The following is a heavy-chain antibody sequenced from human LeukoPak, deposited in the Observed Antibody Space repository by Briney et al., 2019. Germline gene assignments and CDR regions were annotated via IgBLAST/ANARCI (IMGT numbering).Heavy chain of an antibody. CDR2: ISGSGYNS. J-gene: IGHJ3*02. D-gene: IGHD3-3*01. CDR1: GFTFSSYA. CDR3: AKWMVRRDFWSGAFDI. V-gene: IGHV3-23*01. Sequence: GRSLRLSCAASGFTFSSYAMTWVRQAPGKGLEWVSAISGSGYNSYYADSVKGRFTISRDNSKNTLFLQMNSLRGEDTAIYYCAKWMVRRDFWSGAFDIWGQGTMVTV.